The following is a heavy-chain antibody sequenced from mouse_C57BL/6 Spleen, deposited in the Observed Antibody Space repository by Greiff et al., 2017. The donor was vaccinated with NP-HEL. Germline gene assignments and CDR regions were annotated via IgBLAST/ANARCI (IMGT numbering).Heavy chain of an antibody. CDR2: IRNKANGYTT. CDR3: ARFPHLLPFDY. Sequence: DVMLVESGGGLVQPGGSLSLSCAASGFTFTDYYMSWVRQPPGKALEWLGFIRNKANGYTTEYSASVKGRFTISRDNSQSILYLQMNALRAEDSATYYCARFPHLLPFDYWGQGTTLTVSS. D-gene: IGHD1-1*01. V-gene: IGHV7-3*01. J-gene: IGHJ2*01. CDR1: GFTFTDYY.